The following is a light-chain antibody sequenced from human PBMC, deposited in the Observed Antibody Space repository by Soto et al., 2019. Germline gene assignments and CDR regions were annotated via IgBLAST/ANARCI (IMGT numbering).Light chain of an antibody. V-gene: IGKV1-5*03. CDR1: QSISDW. CDR3: QQYNSYPYT. J-gene: IGKJ2*01. Sequence: DIQMTQSPSTLSASVGDRVTITCRASQSISDWLAWYQQKPGKAPKLLIYKASSLASGVPSRFSGSGSGTEFTLTISSLQPDDFATFYCQQYNSYPYTFGQGTKLEIK. CDR2: KAS.